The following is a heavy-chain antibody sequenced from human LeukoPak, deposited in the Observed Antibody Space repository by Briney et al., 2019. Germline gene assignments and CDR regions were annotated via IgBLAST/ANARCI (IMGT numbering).Heavy chain of an antibody. CDR3: ARGGYDSSGYCRY. CDR1: GFTFSSYW. CDR2: IKQDGSEK. D-gene: IGHD3-22*01. V-gene: IGHV3-7*01. Sequence: PGGSLRLSCAASGFTFSSYWMSWVRQAPGKGLEWVANIKQDGSEKYYVDSVKGRFTISRDNAKNSLYLQMNSLRAEDTAVYYCARGGYDSSGYCRYWGQGTLVTVSS. J-gene: IGHJ4*02.